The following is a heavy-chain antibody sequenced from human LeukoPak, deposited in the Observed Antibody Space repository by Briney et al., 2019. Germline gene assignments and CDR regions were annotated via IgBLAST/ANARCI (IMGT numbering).Heavy chain of an antibody. V-gene: IGHV3-21*01. D-gene: IGHD6-13*01. CDR2: ISSSSSYI. CDR3: ARDLSIAAAGTLYFDC. J-gene: IGHJ4*02. Sequence: GGSLRLSCAASGFTFSSYSMNWVRQAPGKGLEWVSSISSSSSYIYYADSVKGRFTISRDNAKNSLYLQMNSLRAEDTAVYYCARDLSIAAAGTLYFDCWGQGTLVTVSS. CDR1: GFTFSSYS.